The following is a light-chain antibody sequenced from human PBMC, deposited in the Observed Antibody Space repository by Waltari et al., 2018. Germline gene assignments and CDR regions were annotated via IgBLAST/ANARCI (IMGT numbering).Light chain of an antibody. CDR1: QSISNN. J-gene: IGKJ1*01. V-gene: IGKV1-39*01. CDR2: ATS. Sequence: DIQMTQSPSSLSASVGARVTITCRARQSISNNLNCYQQKPGKAPKLLIYATSVLQSGVPSRFSGRGSGTDFTLTISSLQPEDFATYYCQQTYSTWTFGQGTAVEIK. CDR3: QQTYSTWT.